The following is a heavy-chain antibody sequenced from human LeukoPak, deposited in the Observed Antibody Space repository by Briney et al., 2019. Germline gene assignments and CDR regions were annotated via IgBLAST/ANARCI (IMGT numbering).Heavy chain of an antibody. J-gene: IGHJ4*02. V-gene: IGHV1-46*01. CDR1: GYTFTSYY. D-gene: IGHD2-8*01. CDR2: INPSDGYT. Sequence: ASVKVSCKASGYTFTSYYMHWVRQAPGQGLEWVGIINPSDGYTTYAQKFQGRVTMTRDTSTSTVYMELTSLRSEDTAVYYCARDYVDDIPMIKDYWGQGTLVTVSS. CDR3: ARDYVDDIPMIKDY.